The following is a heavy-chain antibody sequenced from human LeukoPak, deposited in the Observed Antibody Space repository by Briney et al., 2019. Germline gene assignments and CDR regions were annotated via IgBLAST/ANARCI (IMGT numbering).Heavy chain of an antibody. Sequence: GASVKVSCKASGYTFTGYYMHWVRQAPGQGLEWMGWINPNSGGTNYAQKFQGRVTMTRDTSASTAYMELSSLRSEDTAVYYCARDPSEDYYYDSSGYPYYFDYWGQGTLVTVSS. CDR2: INPNSGGT. V-gene: IGHV1-2*02. CDR3: ARDPSEDYYYDSSGYPYYFDY. D-gene: IGHD3-22*01. CDR1: GYTFTGYY. J-gene: IGHJ4*02.